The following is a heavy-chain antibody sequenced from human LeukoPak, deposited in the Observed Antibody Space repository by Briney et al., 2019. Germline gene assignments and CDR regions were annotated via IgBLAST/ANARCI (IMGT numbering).Heavy chain of an antibody. V-gene: IGHV3-20*04. J-gene: IGHJ4*02. CDR2: INWNGGST. CDR1: GFTFDDFG. Sequence: TGGSLRLSCAASGFTFDDFGMNWVRQGPGKGLEWVSGINWNGGSTGYADSVKGRFTISRDNAKKSLYLQMNSLRAEDTALYYCARAPMTTVTTIDYWGQGTLVTVSS. D-gene: IGHD4-17*01. CDR3: ARAPMTTVTTIDY.